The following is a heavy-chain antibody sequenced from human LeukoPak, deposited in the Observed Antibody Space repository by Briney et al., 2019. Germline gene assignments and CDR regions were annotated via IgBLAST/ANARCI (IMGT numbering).Heavy chain of an antibody. CDR3: ASGAARRSGAFDY. D-gene: IGHD6-6*01. V-gene: IGHV1-8*01. J-gene: IGHJ4*02. CDR2: MNPNCGNT. CDR1: GYTFTSYD. Sequence: ASVKVSCKATGYTFTSYDINWVRQATGQGLEWMGWMNPNCGNTGYAQKFQGRVTMTRNTSISTAYMELSSLRSEDTAVYYCASGAARRSGAFDYWGQGTLVTVSS.